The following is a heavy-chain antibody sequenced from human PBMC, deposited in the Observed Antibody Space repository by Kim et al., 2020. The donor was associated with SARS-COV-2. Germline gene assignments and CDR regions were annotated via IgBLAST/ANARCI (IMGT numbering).Heavy chain of an antibody. CDR3: ARDRPSVLWFRNKGDAFDI. Sequence: GGSLRLSCAASGFTFSSYGMHWVRQAPGKGLEWVAVIWYDGSNKYYADSVKGRFTISRDNSKNTLYLQMNSLRAEDTAVYYCARDRPSVLWFRNKGDAFDIWGQGTMVTVSS. V-gene: IGHV3-33*01. CDR2: IWYDGSNK. D-gene: IGHD3-10*01. J-gene: IGHJ3*02. CDR1: GFTFSSYG.